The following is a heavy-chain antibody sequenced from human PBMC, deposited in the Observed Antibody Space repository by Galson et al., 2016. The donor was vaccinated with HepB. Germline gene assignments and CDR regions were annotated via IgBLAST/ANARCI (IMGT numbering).Heavy chain of an antibody. D-gene: IGHD2-15*01. CDR3: VGYCRGGSCSGQGSFDF. CDR1: GFTFVDYT. V-gene: IGHV3-23*01. J-gene: IGHJ4*02. CDR2: ISGGT. Sequence: SLRLSCATSGFTFVDYTTSWVRQAPGKGLEWDSSISGGTNYADSVKGRFTISRDISKRTVYLQMDSLRVEDTAVYFCVGYCRGGSCSGQGSFDFWGQGTLVAVSS.